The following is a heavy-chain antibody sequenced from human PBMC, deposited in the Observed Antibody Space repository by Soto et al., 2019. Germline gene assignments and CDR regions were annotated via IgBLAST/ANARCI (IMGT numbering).Heavy chain of an antibody. CDR3: ARDRYGGKTDY. CDR2: ISGDGSHT. Sequence: EVQLVESGGDLVQPGGSLRLSCVASGFSFSNYWMHWVRQAPGKGLVWVSRISGDGSHTNYADSVSGRFTISRDNTKNPLYLQMNRRSADDTAVYYCARDRYGGKTDYWGQGTLVTVSS. CDR1: GFSFSNYW. V-gene: IGHV3-74*01. D-gene: IGHD4-17*01. J-gene: IGHJ4*02.